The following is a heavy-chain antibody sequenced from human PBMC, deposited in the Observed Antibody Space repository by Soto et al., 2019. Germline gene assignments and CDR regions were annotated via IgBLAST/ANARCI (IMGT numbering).Heavy chain of an antibody. J-gene: IGHJ3*02. D-gene: IGHD7-27*01. CDR3: ARASHLGFSVGAFDI. Sequence: SETLSLTCTVSGGSISSYYWSWIRQPPGKGLEWIGYIYYSGSTNYNPSLKSRVTISVDTSKNQSSLKLSSVTAADMAVYYCARASHLGFSVGAFDIWGQGTMVTVSS. V-gene: IGHV4-59*01. CDR1: GGSISSYY. CDR2: IYYSGST.